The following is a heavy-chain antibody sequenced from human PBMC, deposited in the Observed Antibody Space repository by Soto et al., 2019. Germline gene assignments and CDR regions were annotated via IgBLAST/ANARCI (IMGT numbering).Heavy chain of an antibody. D-gene: IGHD6-6*01. CDR2: IYWNDDK. V-gene: IGHV2-5*01. CDR1: GISLSTSGVG. J-gene: IGHJ3*01. Sequence: QITVKGSGPTLVKPTQPLTLTCSLSGISLSTSGVGLGWIRQTPGKALEWLALIYWNDDKHYTPSLKSRLTITKDTSKNQAVLTMTNMDPVDTATYYWARGLATLPVFAFDVWGQGTVVTVSS. CDR3: ARGLATLPVFAFDV.